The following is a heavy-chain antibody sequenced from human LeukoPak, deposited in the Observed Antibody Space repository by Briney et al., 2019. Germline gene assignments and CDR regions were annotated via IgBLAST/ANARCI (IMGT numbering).Heavy chain of an antibody. D-gene: IGHD4-11*01. Sequence: ASVKVSCKASGYTFTGYYMHWVRQAPGQGLEWMGWINPNSGGTNYAQKFQGRVTMTRDTSISTAYMELSRLRSDDTAVYYCASFNDYSDYVFDYWGQGTLVTVSS. CDR1: GYTFTGYY. J-gene: IGHJ4*02. CDR3: ASFNDYSDYVFDY. CDR2: INPNSGGT. V-gene: IGHV1-2*02.